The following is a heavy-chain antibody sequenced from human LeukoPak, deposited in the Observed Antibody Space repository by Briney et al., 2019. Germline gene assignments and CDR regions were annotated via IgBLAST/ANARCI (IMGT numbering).Heavy chain of an antibody. CDR2: IYSGGST. J-gene: IGHJ4*02. CDR1: GFTVSSNY. CDR3: AYSGSYYGMNFDY. Sequence: PGGSLRLSCAASGFTVSSNYMSWVRQAPGKGLEWVSVIYSGGSTYYADSVKGRFTISRDNSKNSLYLQMNSLRTEDTALYYCAYSGSYYGMNFDYWGQGTLVTVSS. V-gene: IGHV3-53*05. D-gene: IGHD1-26*01.